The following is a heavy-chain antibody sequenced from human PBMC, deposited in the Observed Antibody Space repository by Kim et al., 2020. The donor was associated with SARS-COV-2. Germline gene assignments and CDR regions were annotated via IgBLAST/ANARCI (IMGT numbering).Heavy chain of an antibody. Sequence: GGSLRLSCAASGFTFSSYWMHWVRQAPGKGLVWVSRINSDGSSTSYADSVKGRFTISRDNAKNTLYLQMNSLRAEDTAVYYCAREGGGVVVVNFDYWGQGTLVTVSS. V-gene: IGHV3-74*01. CDR3: AREGGGVVVVNFDY. J-gene: IGHJ4*02. CDR2: INSDGSST. CDR1: GFTFSSYW. D-gene: IGHD2-15*01.